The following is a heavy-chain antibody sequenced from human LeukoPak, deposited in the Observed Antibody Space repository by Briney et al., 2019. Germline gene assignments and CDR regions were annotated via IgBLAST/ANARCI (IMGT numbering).Heavy chain of an antibody. CDR3: ANGNRCTSPNCLGYYYFYMDV. D-gene: IGHD2-8*01. CDR2: FSGSGGTT. CDR1: GFTFSSDA. V-gene: IGHV3-23*01. Sequence: GGSLRLSCAASGFTFSSDAMNWFRQAPGRGLEWVSGFSGSGGTTYYADSVKGRFTISRDNSKNTLYLQMNSLRAEDTAVYYCANGNRCTSPNCLGYYYFYMDVWGKGTTVTVSS. J-gene: IGHJ6*03.